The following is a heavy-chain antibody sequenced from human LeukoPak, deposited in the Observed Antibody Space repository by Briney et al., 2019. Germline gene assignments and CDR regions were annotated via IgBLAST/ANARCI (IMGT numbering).Heavy chain of an antibody. CDR2: ISSSSIYT. Sequence: GGSLRLSCAASGFTFRRYGMSWVRQAAGKGLEWVSAISSSSIYTYYADSVKGRFTISRDNAKNSLYLQMNSLRAEDTAVYYCASEGDYGDYGDFDYWGQGTLVTVSS. D-gene: IGHD4-17*01. CDR1: GFTFRRYG. J-gene: IGHJ4*02. V-gene: IGHV3-21*01. CDR3: ASEGDYGDYGDFDY.